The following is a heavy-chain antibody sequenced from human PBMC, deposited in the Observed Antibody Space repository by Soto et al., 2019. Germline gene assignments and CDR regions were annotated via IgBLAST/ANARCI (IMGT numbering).Heavy chain of an antibody. D-gene: IGHD2-15*01. CDR2: ISYDGSNK. V-gene: IGHV3-30-3*01. CDR1: GFTFSSYA. J-gene: IGHJ4*02. CDR3: ARDTGHYCSGGSCYPGYY. Sequence: GGSLRLSCAASGFTFSSYAMHWVRQAPGKGLEWVAVISYDGSNKYYADSVKGRFTISRDNSKNTLYLQTNSLRAEDTAVYYCARDTGHYCSGGSCYPGYYWGQGTLVTVSS.